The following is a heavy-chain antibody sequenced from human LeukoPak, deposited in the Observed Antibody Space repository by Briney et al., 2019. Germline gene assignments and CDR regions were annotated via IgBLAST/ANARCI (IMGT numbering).Heavy chain of an antibody. CDR2: IKQYGSEQ. CDR3: ARVGKSGSYPFDY. V-gene: IGHV3-7*05. Sequence: PGGSLRLSCAASGFTFNSYWMTWVRQAPGRGLEWLANIKQYGSEQYYVDSVKGRFTISRDNAKNSLYLQMNSLRAGDTAVYYCARVGKSGSYPFDYWGQGSLVTV. D-gene: IGHD1-26*01. J-gene: IGHJ4*02. CDR1: GFTFNSYW.